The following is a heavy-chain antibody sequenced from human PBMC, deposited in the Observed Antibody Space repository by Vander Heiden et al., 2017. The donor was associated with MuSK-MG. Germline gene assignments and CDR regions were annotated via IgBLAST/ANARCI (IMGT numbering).Heavy chain of an antibody. J-gene: IGHJ3*02. CDR2: IYHSGST. Sequence: QVQLQESGPGLVKPSETLSLTCAVSGYSISSGYYWGWIRQPPGKGLEWIGSIYHSGSTYYNPSLKSRVTISVDTSKNQFSLKLSSVTAADTAVYYCARGYYDFWSGYSNDAFDIWGQGTMVTVSS. CDR1: GYSISSGYY. D-gene: IGHD3-3*01. CDR3: ARGYYDFWSGYSNDAFDI. V-gene: IGHV4-38-2*01.